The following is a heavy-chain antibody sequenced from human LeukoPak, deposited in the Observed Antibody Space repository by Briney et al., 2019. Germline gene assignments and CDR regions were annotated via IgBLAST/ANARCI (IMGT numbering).Heavy chain of an antibody. CDR2: INPSGGST. Sequence: ASVKVSCKASGYTFSDYYIHWVRVAPGQGLEWMGFINPSGGSTSYAQKFQGRVTMTRDTSTSAVYMELSSLRSEDTAMYYCARNVGSGLDYWGQGTLVAVPS. CDR3: ARNVGSGLDY. D-gene: IGHD1-26*01. CDR1: GYTFSDYY. V-gene: IGHV1-46*01. J-gene: IGHJ4*02.